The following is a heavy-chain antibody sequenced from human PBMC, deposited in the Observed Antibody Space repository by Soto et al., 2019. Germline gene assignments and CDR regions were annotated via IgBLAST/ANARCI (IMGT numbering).Heavy chain of an antibody. V-gene: IGHV3-23*01. Sequence: GGSLRLSCAAFGFSFSTDAMSWVRQAPGKGLEWVSSISGGGGRTYYADSVKGRFTISRDNAKNSLYLQMNSLRAEDTAVYYCARAPYSSPSSYYYYYMDAWGKGTTVTVSS. CDR1: GFSFSTDA. CDR3: ARAPYSSPSSYYYYYMDA. J-gene: IGHJ6*03. D-gene: IGHD6-6*01. CDR2: ISGGGGRT.